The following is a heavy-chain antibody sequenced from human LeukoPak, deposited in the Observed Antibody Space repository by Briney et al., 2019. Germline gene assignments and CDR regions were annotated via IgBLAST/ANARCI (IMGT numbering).Heavy chain of an antibody. CDR3: ARVGVGATTTGYYYYYYMDV. CDR1: GGSISSSSYY. V-gene: IGHV4-39*07. D-gene: IGHD1-26*01. Sequence: PSETLSLTCTVYGGSISSSSYYWGWIRQPPGKGLEWIGSIYSSGSTNYNPSLKSRVTISVDTSKNQFSLKLSSVTAADTAVYYCARVGVGATTTGYYYYYYMDVWGKGTTVTVSS. J-gene: IGHJ6*03. CDR2: IYSSGST.